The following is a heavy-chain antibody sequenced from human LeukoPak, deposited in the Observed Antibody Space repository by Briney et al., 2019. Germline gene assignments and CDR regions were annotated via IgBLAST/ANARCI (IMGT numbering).Heavy chain of an antibody. J-gene: IGHJ4*02. CDR3: ARGGHSSAFFDY. D-gene: IGHD3-22*01. CDR2: ISGSGGST. Sequence: GGSLRLSCEASGFTFSIYAMSWVRQAPGKGPEWVSTISGSGGSTYYADSVRGRFTISRDNSKNTLYLQMNSLRAEDTAVYYCARGGHSSAFFDYWGQGTLVTVSS. V-gene: IGHV3-23*01. CDR1: GFTFSIYA.